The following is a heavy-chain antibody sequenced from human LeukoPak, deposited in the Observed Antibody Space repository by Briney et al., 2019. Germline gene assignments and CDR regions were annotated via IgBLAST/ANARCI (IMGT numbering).Heavy chain of an antibody. CDR1: GGTFSSYT. CDR3: AREDSSIEEE. V-gene: IGHV1-69*04. J-gene: IGHJ4*02. Sequence: RASVKVSCKASGGTFSSYTISWVRQAPGQGLEWMGRIIPILGIANYAQKFQGRVTITADKSTRTVYMELSSLRSEDTAVYYCAREDSSIEEEWGQGTLVTVSS. CDR2: IIPILGIA. D-gene: IGHD6-6*01.